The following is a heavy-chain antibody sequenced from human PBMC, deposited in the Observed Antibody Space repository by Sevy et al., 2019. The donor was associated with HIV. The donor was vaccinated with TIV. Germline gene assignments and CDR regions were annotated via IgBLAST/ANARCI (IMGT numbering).Heavy chain of an antibody. D-gene: IGHD6-13*01. J-gene: IGHJ3*02. CDR1: GFTFSTYD. CDR3: ARAGAAAGSKSGPIDAFDI. V-gene: IGHV3-13*01. Sequence: GGSLRLSCVASGFTFSTYDMHWVRQVTGKGLEWVSGIGTLTDTYYPDSVKGRFIISRENANNSLYLQMNSLRAGDTAVYYCARAGAAAGSKSGPIDAFDIWGQGTLVTVSS. CDR2: IGTLTDT.